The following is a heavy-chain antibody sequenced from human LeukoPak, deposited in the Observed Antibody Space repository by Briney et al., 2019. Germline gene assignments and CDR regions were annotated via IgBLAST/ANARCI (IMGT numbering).Heavy chain of an antibody. CDR2: ISAYNGNT. D-gene: IGHD3-10*01. Sequence: ASVKVSCKASGYTFTSYGISWVRQAPGQGLAWMGWISAYNGNTNYAQKLQGRVTMTTDTSTSTAYMELRSLRSDDTAVYCCARASPGMTMVRGVIITRYYYGMDVWGQGTTVTVSS. J-gene: IGHJ6*02. CDR3: ARASPGMTMVRGVIITRYYYGMDV. CDR1: GYTFTSYG. V-gene: IGHV1-18*01.